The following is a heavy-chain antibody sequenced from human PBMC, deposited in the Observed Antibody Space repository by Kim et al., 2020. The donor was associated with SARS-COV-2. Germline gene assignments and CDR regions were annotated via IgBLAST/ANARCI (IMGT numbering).Heavy chain of an antibody. CDR3: ARKPKGGQQLVLAYYYGMDV. CDR1: GGSISSSSYY. CDR2: IYYSGST. J-gene: IGHJ6*02. V-gene: IGHV4-39*07. D-gene: IGHD6-13*01. Sequence: SETLSLTCTVSGGSISSSSYYWGWIRQPPGKGLERIGSIYYSGSTYYNPSLKSRVTISVDTSKNQFSLKLSSVTAADTAVYYCARKPKGGQQLVLAYYYGMDVWGQGTTVTVSS.